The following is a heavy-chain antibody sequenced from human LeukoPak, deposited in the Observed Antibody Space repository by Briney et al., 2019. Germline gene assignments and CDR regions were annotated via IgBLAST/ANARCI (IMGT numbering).Heavy chain of an antibody. D-gene: IGHD6-13*01. CDR3: AKIRHPNYSSRGGDYYFDY. CDR2: ISGSGGST. V-gene: IGHV3-23*01. J-gene: IGHJ4*02. Sequence: PGGSLRLSCAASGFTFSGYAMSWVRQAPGKGLEWVSAISGSGGSTYYADSVKGRFTISRDNSKNTLYLQMNSLRADDKAVYYCAKIRHPNYSSRGGDYYFDYWGQGTLVTVSS. CDR1: GFTFSGYA.